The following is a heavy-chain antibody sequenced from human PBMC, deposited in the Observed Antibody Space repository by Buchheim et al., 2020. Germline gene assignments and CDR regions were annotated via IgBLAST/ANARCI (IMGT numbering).Heavy chain of an antibody. Sequence: QVQLVQSGAEVKKPGASVKVSCKASGYTFTGYYMHWVRQAPGQGLEWMGWINPNSGGTNYEQKFQGRVTMTRDTSISTAYMELSRLRSDDTAVYYCASPAPRALGPYGMDVWGQGTT. D-gene: IGHD1-26*01. CDR3: ASPAPRALGPYGMDV. CDR2: INPNSGGT. V-gene: IGHV1-2*02. J-gene: IGHJ6*02. CDR1: GYTFTGYY.